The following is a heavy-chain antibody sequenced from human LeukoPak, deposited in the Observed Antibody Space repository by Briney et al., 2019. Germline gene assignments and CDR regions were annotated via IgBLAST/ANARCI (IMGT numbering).Heavy chain of an antibody. J-gene: IGHJ6*02. D-gene: IGHD2-15*01. CDR3: ARKDGGRDGMDV. Sequence: GASVKVSCRASGYTFTDYYMHWVRQAPGQGLEWMGWLNPNTLVTKYAQHFQGRVSMTWDTSISTGYMDLHSLTSDDTAVYYRARKDGGRDGMDVWGQGTTVTVSS. CDR1: GYTFTDYY. CDR2: LNPNTLVT. V-gene: IGHV1-2*02.